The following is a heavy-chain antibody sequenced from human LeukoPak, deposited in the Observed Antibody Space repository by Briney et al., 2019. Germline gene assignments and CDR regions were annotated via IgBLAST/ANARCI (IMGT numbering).Heavy chain of an antibody. Sequence: PGGSLRLSCAASGFTVSSNYMSWVRQAPGKGLEWVSVICSGGSTYYADSVKGRFTISRDNSKNTLYLQMNSLRAEDTAVYYCARVSDSSGYRDDAFDIWGQGTMVTVSS. CDR1: GFTVSSNY. J-gene: IGHJ3*02. CDR3: ARVSDSSGYRDDAFDI. V-gene: IGHV3-66*02. D-gene: IGHD3-22*01. CDR2: ICSGGST.